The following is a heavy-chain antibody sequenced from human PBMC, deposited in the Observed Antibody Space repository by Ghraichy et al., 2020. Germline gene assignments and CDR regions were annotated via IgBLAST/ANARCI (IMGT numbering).Heavy chain of an antibody. CDR3: TRGEVPWTRGDPRRFNFYYYAMDV. CDR2: MNPNSGNR. D-gene: IGHD3-3*01. CDR1: DYTFTNYD. Sequence: ASVKVSCKASDYTFTNYDINWVRQATGQGLEWMGWMNPNSGNRGYAQKFQGRVTMTSNTSISTAYMELSSLRSEDTAVYYCTRGEVPWTRGDPRRFNFYYYAMDVWGQGTTVTVSS. V-gene: IGHV1-8*01. J-gene: IGHJ6*02.